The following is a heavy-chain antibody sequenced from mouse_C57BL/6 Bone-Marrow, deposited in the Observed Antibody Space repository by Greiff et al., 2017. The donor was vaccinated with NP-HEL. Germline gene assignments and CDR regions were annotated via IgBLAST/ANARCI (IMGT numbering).Heavy chain of an antibody. J-gene: IGHJ2*01. Sequence: EVHLVESGPGLVKPSQSLSLTCSVTGYSITSGYYWNWIRQFPGNKLEWMGYISYDGSNNYNPSLKNRISITRDTSKNQFFLKLNSVTTEDTATYYCARDRELGRDYFDYWGQGTTLTVSS. CDR2: ISYDGSN. V-gene: IGHV3-6*01. CDR3: ARDRELGRDYFDY. CDR1: GYSITSGYY. D-gene: IGHD4-1*01.